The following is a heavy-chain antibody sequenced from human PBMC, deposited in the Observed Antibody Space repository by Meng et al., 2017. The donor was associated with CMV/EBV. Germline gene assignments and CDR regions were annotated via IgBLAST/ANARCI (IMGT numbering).Heavy chain of an antibody. J-gene: IGHJ6*02. CDR2: ISGGST. V-gene: IGHV3-38*03. CDR1: GFTVSSNE. D-gene: IGHD3-9*01. CDR3: ARDYRITIGPFYYYYGMDV. Sequence: ESLKISCAASGFTVSSNEMSWVRQAPGKGLEWVSSISGGSTYYADSRKGRFTISRDNSKNTLYLQMNSLRAEDTAVYYCARDYRITIGPFYYYYGMDVWGQGTTVTVSS.